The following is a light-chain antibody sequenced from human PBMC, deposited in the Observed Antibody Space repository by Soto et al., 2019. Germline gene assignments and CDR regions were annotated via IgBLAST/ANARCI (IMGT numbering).Light chain of an antibody. Sequence: QSALTQPASVSGSPGQSITISCTGTSSDVGSYNYVSWYQQHPGKAPNLMIYEVSNRPSGVSNRFSGSKSGNTASLTISGLQAEDEGDYYCSSHTRSSTLGWVFGGGTKLTVL. CDR3: SSHTRSSTLGWV. J-gene: IGLJ3*02. CDR1: SSDVGSYNY. V-gene: IGLV2-14*01. CDR2: EVS.